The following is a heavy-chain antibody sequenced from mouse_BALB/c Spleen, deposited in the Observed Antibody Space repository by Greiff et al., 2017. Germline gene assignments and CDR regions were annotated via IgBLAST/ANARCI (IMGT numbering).Heavy chain of an antibody. D-gene: IGHD2-2*01. CDR2: IDPANGNT. CDR3: ADGYDYFDY. V-gene: IGHV14-3*02. J-gene: IGHJ2*01. Sequence: EVKVVESGAELVKPGASVKLSCTASGFNIKDTYMHWVKQRPEQGLEWIGRIDPANGNTKYDPKFQGKATITADTSSNTAYLQLSSLTSEDTAVYYCADGYDYFDYWGQGTTLTVAS. CDR1: GFNIKDTY.